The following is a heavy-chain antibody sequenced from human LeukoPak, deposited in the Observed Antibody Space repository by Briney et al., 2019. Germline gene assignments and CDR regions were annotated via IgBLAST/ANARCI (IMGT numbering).Heavy chain of an antibody. CDR3: TTERPVVAATEVFDY. V-gene: IGHV3-15*01. CDR1: GFTFSNAW. CDR2: IKSKTDGGTT. D-gene: IGHD2-15*01. J-gene: IGHJ4*02. Sequence: PGGSLRLSCAASGFTFSNAWMSWVRQAPGKGLEWVGRIKSKTDGGTTDYAAPVKGRFTISRDDSKNTLYLQMNSLKTEDTAVYYCTTERPVVAATEVFDYWGQGTLVTVSS.